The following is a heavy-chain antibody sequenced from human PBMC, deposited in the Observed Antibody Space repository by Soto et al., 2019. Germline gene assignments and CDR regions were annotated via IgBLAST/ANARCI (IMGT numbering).Heavy chain of an antibody. Sequence: SETLSLTCAVSGGSISSGGYSWSWIRQSPGKGLEWIGYIYHSGSTYYNPSLKSRVTISVDRSKNQFSLKLSSVTAADTAVYYCAIDLDSSYGMDVWGQGTTVTVSS. CDR1: GGSISSGGYS. J-gene: IGHJ6*02. CDR2: IYHSGST. D-gene: IGHD6-13*01. V-gene: IGHV4-30-2*06. CDR3: AIDLDSSYGMDV.